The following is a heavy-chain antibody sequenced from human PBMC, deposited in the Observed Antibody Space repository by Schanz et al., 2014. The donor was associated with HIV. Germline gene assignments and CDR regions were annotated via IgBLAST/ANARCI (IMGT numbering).Heavy chain of an antibody. V-gene: IGHV3-23*01. CDR2: IGSGGGRT. J-gene: IGHJ6*02. CDR3: ARVANWDYYGMDV. D-gene: IGHD3-16*01. CDR1: GFTFSTYA. Sequence: EVQLLESGGGLVQPGGSLRLSCAASGFTFSTYAMSWVRQAPGKGLQWVSLIGSGGGRTYYADSVKGRVTISRDNSKNTLFLQMNSLRAEDTAVYYCARVANWDYYGMDVWGQGALVTVSS.